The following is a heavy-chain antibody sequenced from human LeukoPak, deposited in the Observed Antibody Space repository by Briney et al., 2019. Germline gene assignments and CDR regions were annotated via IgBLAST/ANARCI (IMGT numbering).Heavy chain of an antibody. CDR3: AKVRDSSSSPFDC. D-gene: IGHD6-13*01. J-gene: IGHJ4*02. CDR1: GFTFSNYA. CDR2: ISGSGGST. Sequence: PGGSLRLSCAASGFTFSNYAMNWVRQAPGKRVEWVSAISGSGGSTYYADSVKGRFTISRDNSKYTLYLQMNGLRAEDTAVYYCAKVRDSSSSPFDCWGQGALVTVSS. V-gene: IGHV3-23*01.